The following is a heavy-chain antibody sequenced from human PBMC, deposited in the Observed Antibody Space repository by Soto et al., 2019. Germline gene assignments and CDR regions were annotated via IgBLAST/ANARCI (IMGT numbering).Heavy chain of an antibody. CDR3: PRSSIAARRAGPNWFDP. CDR1: GYTFTGYC. V-gene: IGHV1-2*02. CDR2: INPNSGGT. J-gene: IGHJ5*02. D-gene: IGHD6-6*01. Sequence: GASVKVSCKASGYTFTGYCMHWVRQAPGQGLEWMGWINPNSGGTNYAQKFQGRVTMTRDTSVSTAYMELSRLRSDDTAMNYCPRSSIAARRAGPNWFDPWGQGTLVTVSS.